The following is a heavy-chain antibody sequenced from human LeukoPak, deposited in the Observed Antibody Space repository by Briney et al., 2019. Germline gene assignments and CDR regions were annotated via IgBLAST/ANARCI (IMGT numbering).Heavy chain of an antibody. D-gene: IGHD2-15*01. V-gene: IGHV3-48*03. CDR1: GFTFSAYE. CDR3: ARDQGYCSGGSCSAGVYYFDY. J-gene: IGHJ4*02. Sequence: GGSLRLSCAASGFTFSAYEMNWFRQAPGKGLEWVSYISSSATAMYYADSVKGRFTISRDNAKNSLYLQMNSLRAEDTAVYYCARDQGYCSGGSCSAGVYYFDYWGQGTLVTVSS. CDR2: ISSSATAM.